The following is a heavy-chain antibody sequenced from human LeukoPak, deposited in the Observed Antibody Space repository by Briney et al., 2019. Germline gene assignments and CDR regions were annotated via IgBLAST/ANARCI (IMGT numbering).Heavy chain of an antibody. J-gene: IGHJ6*02. V-gene: IGHV4-59*01. Sequence: SETLSLTCTVSGGSISSYYWSWLRQPPGKGLEWIGYIYYSGSTNYNPSLKSRVTISVDTSKNQFSLKLSSVTAADTAVYYCARDYYDSSGYYGSFYYYGMDVWGQGTTVTVSS. CDR2: IYYSGST. CDR1: GGSISSYY. D-gene: IGHD3-22*01. CDR3: ARDYYDSSGYYGSFYYYGMDV.